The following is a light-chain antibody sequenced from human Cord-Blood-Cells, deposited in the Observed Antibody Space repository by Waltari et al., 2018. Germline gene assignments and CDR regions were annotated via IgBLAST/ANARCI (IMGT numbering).Light chain of an antibody. V-gene: IGLV2-11*01. Sequence: QSALTQPRSVSGSPGQSVTISCTGTSSDVGCYNAVSWYQQHPGKAPKHMIYDVSKRPSGVPDRFSGSKSGNTASLTISGLQAEDEADYYCCSYAGSYTWVFGGGTKLTVL. CDR1: SSDVGCYNA. CDR2: DVS. CDR3: CSYAGSYTWV. J-gene: IGLJ3*02.